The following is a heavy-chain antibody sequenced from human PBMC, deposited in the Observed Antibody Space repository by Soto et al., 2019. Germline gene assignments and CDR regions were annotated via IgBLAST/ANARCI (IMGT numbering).Heavy chain of an antibody. Sequence: EVQLVESGGCLVKPGGSLRLSCAASGFTFTRYSINWVRQAPGKGLEWVSSISSTTNYIYYGDSMKGRFTISRDNAKNSLYLEMNSLRAEDTAVYYCARESEDLTSNFDYWGQGTLVTVSS. CDR3: ARESEDLTSNFDY. CDR1: GFTFTRYS. V-gene: IGHV3-21*06. J-gene: IGHJ4*02. CDR2: ISSTTNYI.